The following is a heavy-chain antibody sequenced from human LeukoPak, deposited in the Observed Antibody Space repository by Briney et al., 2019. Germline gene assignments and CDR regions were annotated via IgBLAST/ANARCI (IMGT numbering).Heavy chain of an antibody. J-gene: IGHJ4*02. V-gene: IGHV4-59*01. Sequence: SETVSLTCTVSGGSINSYYWSWIRQPPGKGLEWIGYIYYSGSTNYNPSLKSRATISLDTSNNQFSLKLSSVTAADTAVYYCARDTSGYRRGSFDYWGQGPMVSVSS. D-gene: IGHD3-22*01. CDR3: ARDTSGYRRGSFDY. CDR2: IYYSGST. CDR1: GGSINSYY.